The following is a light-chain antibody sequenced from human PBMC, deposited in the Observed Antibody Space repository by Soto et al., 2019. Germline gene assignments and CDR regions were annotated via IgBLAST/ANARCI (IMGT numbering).Light chain of an antibody. CDR3: GSWDSSLSAYV. CDR2: DDN. V-gene: IGLV1-51*01. Sequence: QSVLTQPPSVSAAPGQKVTISCSGSSSNIGGNSVSWYQQLPGTAPKLLIYDDNERPSGIPDRFSGSTSGTSATLGITGFQSGDEADYYCGSWDSSLSAYVFGTGTKVTVL. CDR1: SSNIGGNS. J-gene: IGLJ1*01.